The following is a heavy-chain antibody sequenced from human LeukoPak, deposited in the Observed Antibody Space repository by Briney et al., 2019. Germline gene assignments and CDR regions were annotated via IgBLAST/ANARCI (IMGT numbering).Heavy chain of an antibody. CDR1: RGSISGGGFY. V-gene: IGHV4-31*03. CDR2: ITHSGST. J-gene: IGHJ4*02. CDR3: ASVDWGSYYLDS. Sequence: PSQTLSLTCTVSRGSISGGGFYWAWIRQHPGQGLEWIGYITHSGSTYYNPALESRISIFRDTSKNQFSLSLTSLTAADTAVYFCASVDWGSYYLDSWGQGSLVTVSS. D-gene: IGHD7-27*01.